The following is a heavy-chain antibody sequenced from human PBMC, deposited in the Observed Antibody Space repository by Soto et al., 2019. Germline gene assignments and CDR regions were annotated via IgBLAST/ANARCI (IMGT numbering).Heavy chain of an antibody. V-gene: IGHV4-4*07. CDR1: GASISGFY. J-gene: IGHJ5*02. D-gene: IGHD1-1*01. CDR3: GGDGTKILGVGFDP. CDR2: IYATGTT. Sequence: PSETLSLTCTVSGASISGFYWSWIRKSAGKGLEWIGRIYATGTTDYNPSLKSRVMMSVDTSKKQFSLKLRSVTAADTAVYYCGGDGTKILGVGFDPGGRGFSVPVS.